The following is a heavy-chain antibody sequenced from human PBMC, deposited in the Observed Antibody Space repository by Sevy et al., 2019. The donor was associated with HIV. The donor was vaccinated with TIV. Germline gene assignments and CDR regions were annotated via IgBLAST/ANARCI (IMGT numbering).Heavy chain of an antibody. CDR1: GFTFDDYT. V-gene: IGHV3-43*01. J-gene: IGHJ4*02. CDR2: ISWDGGST. CDR3: AKGPRYCSGGSCYSLNY. D-gene: IGHD2-15*01. Sequence: GGSLRLSCAASGFTFDDYTMHWVRQAPGKGLEWVSLISWDGGSTYYADSVKGRFTISRDNSKNSLYLQMNSLRTEDTALYYCAKGPRYCSGGSCYSLNYWGQGTLVTVSS.